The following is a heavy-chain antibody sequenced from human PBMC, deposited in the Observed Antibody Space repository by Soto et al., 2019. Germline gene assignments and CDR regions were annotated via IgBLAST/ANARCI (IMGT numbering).Heavy chain of an antibody. V-gene: IGHV4-39*01. CDR2: IYYSGST. J-gene: IGHJ4*02. Sequence: SETLSLTCTVSGGSISSSSYYWGWIRQPPGKGLEWIGSIYYSGSTYYNPSLKSRVTISVDTSKNQFSLKLSSVTAADTAVYYCARQGGTTVTTLSLDYWGQGTLVTVSS. D-gene: IGHD4-17*01. CDR1: GGSISSSSYY. CDR3: ARQGGTTVTTLSLDY.